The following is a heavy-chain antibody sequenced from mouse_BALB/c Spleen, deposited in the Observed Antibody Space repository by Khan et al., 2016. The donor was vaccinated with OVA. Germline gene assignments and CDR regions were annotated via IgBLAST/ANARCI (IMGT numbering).Heavy chain of an antibody. CDR3: ARRRGSMDY. Sequence: QVQLQQSGTELVKPGASVKLSCKASGYTFTSYDINWVRQRPEQGLECIGWIFPGDDNTNYNEKFKGKATLTTDKSSSTAYMQLSRLTSEDSAVYFCARRRGSMDYWGQGTSVTVSS. CDR1: GYTFTSYD. J-gene: IGHJ4*01. V-gene: IGHV1S56*01. CDR2: IFPGDDNT.